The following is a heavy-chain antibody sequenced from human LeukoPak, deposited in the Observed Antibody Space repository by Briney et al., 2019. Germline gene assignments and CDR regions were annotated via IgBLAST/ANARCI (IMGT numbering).Heavy chain of an antibody. V-gene: IGHV4-4*07. D-gene: IGHD2-2*01. J-gene: IGHJ5*02. CDR2: IYTSGST. CDR3: ARGLGYCSSTSCGNWFDP. Sequence: SETLSLTCTVSGGSISSYYWSWIRQPAGKGLEWIGRIYTSGSTNYNPSLKSRVTMSVDTSKNQFSPKLSSVTAADTAVYYCARGLGYCSSTSCGNWFDPWGQGTLVTVSS. CDR1: GGSISSYY.